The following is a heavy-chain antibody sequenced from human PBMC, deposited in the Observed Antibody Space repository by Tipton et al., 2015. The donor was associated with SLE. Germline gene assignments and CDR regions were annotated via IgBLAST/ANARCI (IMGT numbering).Heavy chain of an antibody. CDR2: INHSGST. Sequence: TLSLTCAVSGGSISSGGYSWSWIRQPPGKGLEWIGYINHSGSTNYNPSLKSRVTISVDTSKNQFSLKLSSVTAADTAVYYCARDQDSSGYYLWVYWGQGTLVTVSS. CDR1: GGSISSGGYS. J-gene: IGHJ4*02. CDR3: ARDQDSSGYYLWVY. D-gene: IGHD3-22*01. V-gene: IGHV4-30-2*01.